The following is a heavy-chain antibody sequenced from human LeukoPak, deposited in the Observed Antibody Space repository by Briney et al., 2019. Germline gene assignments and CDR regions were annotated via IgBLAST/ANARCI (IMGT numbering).Heavy chain of an antibody. Sequence: GGSLRLSCAASGFTVSSNYMSWVRQAPGKGLEWVSVIYSGGSTYYADSVKGRFTISRDNSKNTLYLQMNSLRAEDTAVYYCANRYIAVAGTVFDYWGREPWSPSPQ. J-gene: IGHJ4*02. CDR2: IYSGGST. CDR1: GFTVSSNY. V-gene: IGHV3-66*02. D-gene: IGHD6-19*01. CDR3: ANRYIAVAGTVFDY.